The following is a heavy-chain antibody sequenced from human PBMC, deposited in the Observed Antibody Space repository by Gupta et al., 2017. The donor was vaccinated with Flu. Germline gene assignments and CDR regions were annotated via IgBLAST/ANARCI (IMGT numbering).Heavy chain of an antibody. CDR3: ARDYRSRNGYNYGQPDY. CDR2: ISSSSSYI. J-gene: IGHJ4*02. V-gene: IGHV3-21*01. Sequence: EVQLVESGGGLVQPGGSLRLSCAASGFTFSSYSMNWVRQAPGKGLEGVSSISSSSSYIYIADSVKGRFTISRDNAKNTLYLQMNSLRAEDTAVYYCARDYRSRNGYNYGQPDYWGQGTLVTVSS. D-gene: IGHD5-24*01. CDR1: GFTFSSYS.